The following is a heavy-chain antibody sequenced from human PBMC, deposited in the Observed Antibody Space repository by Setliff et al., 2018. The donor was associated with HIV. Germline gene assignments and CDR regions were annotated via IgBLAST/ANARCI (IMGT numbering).Heavy chain of an antibody. CDR3: ARGGGWLQLGD. J-gene: IGHJ4*02. V-gene: IGHV4-4*02. CDR2: INHSGST. D-gene: IGHD5-12*01. Sequence: PSETLSLTCAVSGGSISSNWWSWVRQSPGKGLEWIGEINHSGSTNYNPSLKSRVTISIDTSKNQFSLKLSSVTAADTAVYYCARGGGWLQLGDWGQGTLVTVSS. CDR1: GGSISSNW.